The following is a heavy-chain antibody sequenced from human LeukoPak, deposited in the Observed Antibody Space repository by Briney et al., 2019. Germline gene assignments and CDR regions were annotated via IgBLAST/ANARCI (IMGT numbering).Heavy chain of an antibody. D-gene: IGHD4-17*01. CDR2: ISTSSSYI. CDR1: GFTFSSYN. Sequence: PGGSLRLSCAASGFTFSSYNMNWVRQAPGKGLEWVSSISTSSSYIYYADSVKGRFTISRDNARNSLYLQMNSLRAEDTAVYYCARGRLYGDYTLGPPSFDYWGQGTLVTVSS. J-gene: IGHJ4*02. CDR3: ARGRLYGDYTLGPPSFDY. V-gene: IGHV3-21*01.